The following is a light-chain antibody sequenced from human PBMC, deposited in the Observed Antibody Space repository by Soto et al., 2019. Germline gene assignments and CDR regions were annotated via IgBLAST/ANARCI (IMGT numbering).Light chain of an antibody. V-gene: IGKV3-11*01. J-gene: IGKJ1*01. CDR1: QSISSW. Sequence: TQSPSTLSASVGDRVTITCRASQSISSWLAWYQQKPGQAPRLLIYDASNRATGIPARFSGSGSGTDFTLTISSLEPEDFAVYYCQQCYNWPQWTFGQGTKVDI. CDR3: QQCYNWPQWT. CDR2: DAS.